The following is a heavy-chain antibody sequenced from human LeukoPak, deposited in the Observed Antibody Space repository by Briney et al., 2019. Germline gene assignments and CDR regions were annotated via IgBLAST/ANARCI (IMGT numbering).Heavy chain of an antibody. D-gene: IGHD3-9*01. CDR3: ALGLVTDY. Sequence: GGSLRLSCAASGFTVSSNFTSWVRQAPGKGLEWVSVIYSGGSTYYADSVKGRFTISRDNSKNTLYLQMNSLRVEDTAVYYCALGLVTDYWGQGTLVTVSS. J-gene: IGHJ4*02. CDR2: IYSGGST. CDR1: GFTVSSNF. V-gene: IGHV3-66*01.